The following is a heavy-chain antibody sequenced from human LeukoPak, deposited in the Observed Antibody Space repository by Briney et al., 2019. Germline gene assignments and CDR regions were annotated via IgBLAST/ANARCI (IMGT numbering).Heavy chain of an antibody. J-gene: IGHJ4*02. Sequence: SETLSLTCGVSGYPIGSGYFWGWIRQPPGRGLEWIATIYYSGTTYYNPSLKSRITISMDTSKNQFSLKLTSATAADTALYYCARHGNYNWNDGRTFDYWGRGTLVTVSS. V-gene: IGHV4-38-2*01. CDR3: ARHGNYNWNDGRTFDY. D-gene: IGHD1-1*01. CDR1: GYPIGSGYF. CDR2: IYYSGTT.